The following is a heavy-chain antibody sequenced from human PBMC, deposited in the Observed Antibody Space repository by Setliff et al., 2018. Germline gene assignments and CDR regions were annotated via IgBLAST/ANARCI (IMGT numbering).Heavy chain of an antibody. CDR1: GGSISSGSYY. Sequence: PSETLSLTCTVSGGSISSGSYYWSWLRQPAGKGLEWIGRIYTSGRTNYNPSLKSRVTISVDTSKNQFSLKLSSVTAADTATYYCARGGPTLTISRVLVVSSFDPWGQGSRVTVSS. CDR2: IYTSGRT. CDR3: ARGGPTLTISRVLVVSSFDP. D-gene: IGHD3-3*01. J-gene: IGHJ5*02. V-gene: IGHV4-61*02.